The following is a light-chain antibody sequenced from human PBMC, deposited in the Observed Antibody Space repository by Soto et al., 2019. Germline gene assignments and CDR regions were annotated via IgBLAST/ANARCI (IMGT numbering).Light chain of an antibody. CDR1: NRDVGAYNH. CDR3: ISHTSSSPVV. CDR2: EVS. J-gene: IGLJ3*02. V-gene: IGLV2-14*01. Sequence: QSALTQPASVSGSPGQSITIPCTGTNRDVGAYNHVSWCQQYPGKAPKLLIYEVSSRPSGVSNRFSGSKSGNTASLSISGLQAEDDADYYCISHTSSSPVVFGGGTKPAVL.